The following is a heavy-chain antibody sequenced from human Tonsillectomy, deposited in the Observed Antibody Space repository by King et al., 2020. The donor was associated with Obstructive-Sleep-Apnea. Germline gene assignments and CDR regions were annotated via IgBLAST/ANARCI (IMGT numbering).Heavy chain of an antibody. CDR1: GFNFSTYA. V-gene: IGHV3-30*04. J-gene: IGHJ4*02. D-gene: IGHD2-15*01. CDR2: ISYDGSYK. CDR3: ARIMVAKDPLIDY. Sequence: VQLVESGGGVVQPGRSLRLSCAASGFNFSTYAIHWVRQAPGKGLEWVAVISYDGSYKYYADSVKGRFTISRDNSKNTLYLQMSSLRTDDTDVYYCARIMVAKDPLIDYWGQGTLVTVSS.